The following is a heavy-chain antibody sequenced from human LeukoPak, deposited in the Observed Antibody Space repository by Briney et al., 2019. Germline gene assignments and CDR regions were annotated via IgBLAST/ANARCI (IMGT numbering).Heavy chain of an antibody. V-gene: IGHV4-34*01. CDR1: GGSFSGYY. D-gene: IGHD6-13*01. CDR2: INHSGST. CDR3: ARGMAAAGTLDY. Sequence: SETLSLTCAVYGGSFSGYYWSWIRQPPGKGLEWIGEINHSGSTNYNPSLKSRVTISVDTSKNQFSLKLSSVTAADTAMYYCARGMAAAGTLDYWGQGTLVTVSS. J-gene: IGHJ4*02.